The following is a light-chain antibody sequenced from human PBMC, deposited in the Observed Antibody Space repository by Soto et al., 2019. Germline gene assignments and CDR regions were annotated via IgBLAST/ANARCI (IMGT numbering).Light chain of an antibody. CDR2: GAF. CDR1: QSVSSSY. V-gene: IGKV3-20*01. CDR3: QHHVYSPPTWT. Sequence: DIVLTQSPGTLSLSAGERATLSCRASQSVSSSYLAWYQHKPGQAPRLLIYGAFSRATGIPDRFVGGGSGTDFTLTITRLEPEDLAVYYCQHHVYSPPTWTFGQGTKVEI. J-gene: IGKJ1*01.